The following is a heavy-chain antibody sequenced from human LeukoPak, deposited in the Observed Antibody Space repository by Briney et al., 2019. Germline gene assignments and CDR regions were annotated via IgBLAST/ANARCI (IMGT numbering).Heavy chain of an antibody. D-gene: IGHD2-2*01. CDR3: ARAVFRPAAVDY. V-gene: IGHV1-2*02. Sequence: ASVKVSCKASGYTFTSYYMHWVRQAPGQGLEWMGWINPNSGGTNYAQKFQGRVTMTRDTSISTAYMELSRLRSDDTAVYYCARAVFRPAAVDYWGQGTLVTVSS. CDR1: GYTFTSYY. J-gene: IGHJ4*02. CDR2: INPNSGGT.